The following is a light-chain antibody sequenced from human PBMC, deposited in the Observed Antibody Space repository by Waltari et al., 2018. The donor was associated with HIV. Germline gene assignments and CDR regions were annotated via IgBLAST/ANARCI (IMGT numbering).Light chain of an antibody. CDR1: SSNIGVNY. J-gene: IGLJ2*01. V-gene: IGLV1-51*01. CDR2: DNN. Sequence: QSVLTQPPSLSAAPGQKVSITCSGSSSNIGVNYVSWYQQFPRTAPKLLIYDNNERPSGIPARFSGSQAGTSATLDITGLRTGDEADYYCVSWDSSLRGVLFGGGTKLTVL. CDR3: VSWDSSLRGVL.